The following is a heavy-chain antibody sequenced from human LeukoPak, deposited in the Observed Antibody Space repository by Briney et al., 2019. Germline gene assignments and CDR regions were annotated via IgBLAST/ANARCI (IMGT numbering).Heavy chain of an antibody. Sequence: ASVKVSCKASGYTFTSYGISWVRQAPGQGLEWMGWINPNSGGTNYAQKFQGRVTMTRDTSISTSYMELSRLRSDDTAVYYCARGSSYGFSMGYWGQGTLVAVSS. D-gene: IGHD5-18*01. J-gene: IGHJ4*02. CDR1: GYTFTSYG. CDR2: INPNSGGT. CDR3: ARGSSYGFSMGY. V-gene: IGHV1-2*02.